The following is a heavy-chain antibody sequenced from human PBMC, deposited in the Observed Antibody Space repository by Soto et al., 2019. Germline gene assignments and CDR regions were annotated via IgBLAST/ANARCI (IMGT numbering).Heavy chain of an antibody. CDR2: IKQDGSEK. V-gene: IGHV3-7*01. J-gene: IGHJ4*02. CDR1: GFTFSAYW. D-gene: IGHD6-19*01. CDR3: AGGGGWVFDS. Sequence: EVQLVESGGDLVQPGGSLRLCCVGSGFTFSAYWMTWVRQAPGKGLEWVAVIKQDGSEKYYVDSVKGRFTISRDNAKNSLYLQMNSLRAEDTAVYFCAGGGGWVFDSWGQGTLVTVSS.